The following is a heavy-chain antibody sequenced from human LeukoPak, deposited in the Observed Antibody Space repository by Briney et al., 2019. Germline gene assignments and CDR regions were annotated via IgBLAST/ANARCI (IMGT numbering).Heavy chain of an antibody. CDR3: AIALVDFARTTVYSFDY. J-gene: IGHJ4*02. CDR2: INPNSGVT. D-gene: IGHD1-7*01. CDR1: GYTFTVYY. V-gene: IGHV1-2*02. Sequence: ASVKVSCKASGYTFTVYYLQWVRQAPGQGPEWMGWINPNSGVTNYAQNFQGRVTVTRDTSISTAYMELSSLRSDDTAVYYWAIALVDFARTTVYSFDYWGQGTLVTVSS.